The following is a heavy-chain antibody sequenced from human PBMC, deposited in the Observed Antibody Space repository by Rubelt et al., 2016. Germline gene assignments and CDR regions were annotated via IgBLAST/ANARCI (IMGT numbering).Heavy chain of an antibody. D-gene: IGHD5-24*01. V-gene: IGHV4-34*02. CDR1: GGSFSGYF. Sequence: QAQLQQWGAAGLLKPSETLSLTCAVYGGSFSGYFWTWIRQPPGKGLEWIGEVSHSGTTNYNPSLKSRLTMSVDTSKNQFSRKRSAGTAADTAVYYCARDKLPRYGMDVWGQGTTVTVSS. J-gene: IGHJ6*02. CDR3: ARDKLPRYGMDV. CDR2: VSHSGTT.